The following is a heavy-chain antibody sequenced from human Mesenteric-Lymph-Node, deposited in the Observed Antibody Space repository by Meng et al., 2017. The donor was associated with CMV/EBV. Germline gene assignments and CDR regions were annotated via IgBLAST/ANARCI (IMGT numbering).Heavy chain of an antibody. CDR1: GGSFSDYY. Sequence: SETLSLTCGVYGGSFSDYYWSWIRQPPGKGLEWIGSIYYSGSTYYNPSLKSRVTISVDTSKNQFSLKLSSVTAADTAVYYCARSPGAAILDNWFDPWGQGTLVTVSS. V-gene: IGHV4-34*01. J-gene: IGHJ5*02. D-gene: IGHD2-2*02. CDR2: IYYSGST. CDR3: ARSPGAAILDNWFDP.